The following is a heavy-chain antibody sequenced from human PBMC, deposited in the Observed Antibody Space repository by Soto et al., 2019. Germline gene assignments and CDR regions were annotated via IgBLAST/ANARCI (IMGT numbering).Heavy chain of an antibody. Sequence: QVQLVQSGAEVKKPGASVKVSCKPSGYTFTSYGISWARQPPGQGLEWMGWISAYNGNTNYAQQLQVRATMTTDISTSTAYMELRGLRSDDTAVYYCARDMTGTPVSWGQGTLVTVS. CDR3: ARDMTGTPVS. CDR2: ISAYNGNT. CDR1: GYTFTSYG. J-gene: IGHJ5*02. V-gene: IGHV1-18*01. D-gene: IGHD3-9*01.